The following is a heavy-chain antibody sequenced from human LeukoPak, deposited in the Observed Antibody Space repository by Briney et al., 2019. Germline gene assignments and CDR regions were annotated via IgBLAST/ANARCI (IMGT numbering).Heavy chain of an antibody. J-gene: IGHJ5*02. Sequence: ASVKVSCKASGYTFTSSGISWVRQAPGQGLEWMGWISDYSGNTNYAQKLQGRVTMTTDTSTSTAYMELRSLRSDDTAVYYCARLGYDSSGNYYTNNWFDPWGQGTQVTVSS. CDR3: ARLGYDSSGNYYTNNWFDP. V-gene: IGHV1-18*01. CDR1: GYTFTSSG. D-gene: IGHD3-22*01. CDR2: ISDYSGNT.